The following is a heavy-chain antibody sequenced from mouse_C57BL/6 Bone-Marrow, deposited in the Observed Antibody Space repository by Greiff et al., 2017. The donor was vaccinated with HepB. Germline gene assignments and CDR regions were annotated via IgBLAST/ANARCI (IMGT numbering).Heavy chain of an antibody. Sequence: VQLQQSGPGLVQPSQSLSITCTVSGFSLTSYGVHWVRPSPGKGLEWLGVIWSGGSTDYNAAFISRLSISKDNSKSQVFFKMNSLQADDTAIYYCAREGVTTGYWYFDVWGTGTTVTVSS. CDR1: GFSLTSYG. CDR3: AREGVTTGYWYFDV. J-gene: IGHJ1*03. CDR2: IWSGGST. V-gene: IGHV2-2*01. D-gene: IGHD2-5*01.